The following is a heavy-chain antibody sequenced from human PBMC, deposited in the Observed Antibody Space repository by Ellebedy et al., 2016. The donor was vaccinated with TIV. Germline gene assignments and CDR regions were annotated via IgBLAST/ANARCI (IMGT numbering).Heavy chain of an antibody. J-gene: IGHJ4*02. CDR2: FYSGGNT. CDR3: ARSLGTYSYGPLGY. D-gene: IGHD5-18*01. Sequence: GESLKISXAASGFPVSGNYMSWVRQAPGKGLEWVSVFYSGGNTYYADSVKGRFTISGDNSKNTLYLQMNSLRAEDTAVYYCARSLGTYSYGPLGYWGQGTLVTVSS. CDR1: GFPVSGNY. V-gene: IGHV3-66*01.